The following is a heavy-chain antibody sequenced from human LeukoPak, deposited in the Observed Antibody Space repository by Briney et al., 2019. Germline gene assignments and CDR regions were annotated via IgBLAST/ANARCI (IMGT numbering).Heavy chain of an antibody. D-gene: IGHD3-22*01. CDR2: IYYSGST. V-gene: IGHV4-59*01. J-gene: IGHJ4*02. Sequence: PSETLSLTCTVSGGSISSYYWSWIRQPPGKGLEWIGYIYYSGSTNYNPSLKSRVTISVDTSKNRFSLKLSSVTAADTAVYYCARGEATYYYDSSGLDYWGQGTLVTVSS. CDR1: GGSISSYY. CDR3: ARGEATYYYDSSGLDY.